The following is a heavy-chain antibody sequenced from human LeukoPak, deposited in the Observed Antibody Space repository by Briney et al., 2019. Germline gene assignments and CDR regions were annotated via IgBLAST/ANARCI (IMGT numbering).Heavy chain of an antibody. Sequence: SETLSLTCTVSGGSISSYYWSWIRQPPGKGLEWIGYIYYSGSTNYNPSLKSRVTISVDTSKNQFSLKLSSVTAADTAVYYCARMKCSSTSCYTNYYYYMDVWGKGTTVTVSS. V-gene: IGHV4-59*01. CDR2: IYYSGST. D-gene: IGHD2-2*02. J-gene: IGHJ6*03. CDR3: ARMKCSSTSCYTNYYYYMDV. CDR1: GGSISSYY.